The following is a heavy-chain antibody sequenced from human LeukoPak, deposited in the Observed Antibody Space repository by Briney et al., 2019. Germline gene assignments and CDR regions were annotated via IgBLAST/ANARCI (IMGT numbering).Heavy chain of an antibody. CDR1: GFTSSSYA. CDR2: IRGIGDST. Sequence: GGSLRLSCAAAGFTSSSYAMTWVRQAQGKLLEWVSVIRGIGDSTYYADYVKGRFTISRDNSKNTLYLQMNSLRAEDTAVYYCANDGPRYCTSTSCYAPLDSWGQGTQVTVSS. J-gene: IGHJ4*02. V-gene: IGHV3-23*01. D-gene: IGHD2-2*01. CDR3: ANDGPRYCTSTSCYAPLDS.